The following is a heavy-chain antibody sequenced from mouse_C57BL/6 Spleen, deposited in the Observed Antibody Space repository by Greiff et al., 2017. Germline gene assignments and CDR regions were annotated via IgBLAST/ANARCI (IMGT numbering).Heavy chain of an antibody. D-gene: IGHD2-1*01. J-gene: IGHJ2*01. CDR3: ARWRSTPGFDY. CDR1: GYTFTSYW. Sequence: QVQLQQPGAELVRPGSSVKLSCKASGYTFTSYWLHWVKQRPIQGLEWIGNIDPSDSETPYNQKFKDKATLTVDKSSSTAYMQLSSLTSEDSAVYYCARWRSTPGFDYWGQGTTLTVSS. V-gene: IGHV1-52*01. CDR2: IDPSDSET.